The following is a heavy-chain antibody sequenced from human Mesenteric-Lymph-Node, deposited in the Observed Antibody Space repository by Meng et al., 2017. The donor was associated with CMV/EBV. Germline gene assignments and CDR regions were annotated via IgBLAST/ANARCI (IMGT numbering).Heavy chain of an antibody. V-gene: IGHV4-61*01. Sequence: SETLSLTCTVSGGSVSSGSYYWSWIRQPPGKGLEWIGYIYYSGSTNYNPSLKSRVTISIDTSKNQFSLNLRSVTAADTAVYYCARGENGFHHWGQGTLVTVSS. CDR1: GGSVSSGSYY. J-gene: IGHJ4*02. D-gene: IGHD2-8*01. CDR2: IYYSGST. CDR3: ARGENGFHH.